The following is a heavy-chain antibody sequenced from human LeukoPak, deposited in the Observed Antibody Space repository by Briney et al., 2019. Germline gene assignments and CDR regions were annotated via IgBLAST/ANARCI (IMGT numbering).Heavy chain of an antibody. D-gene: IGHD6-13*01. J-gene: IGHJ4*02. V-gene: IGHV3-30-3*02. Sequence: GGSLRLSCAASGFTFSSYNMHWVRQAPGKGLEWLAVISHDGNNKYYADSVKGRITISRDNSMNTLYLQMNSLRAEDTAVYYCAFVAAAGTVAGHWGQGTLVTVSS. CDR1: GFTFSSYN. CDR2: ISHDGNNK. CDR3: AFVAAAGTVAGH.